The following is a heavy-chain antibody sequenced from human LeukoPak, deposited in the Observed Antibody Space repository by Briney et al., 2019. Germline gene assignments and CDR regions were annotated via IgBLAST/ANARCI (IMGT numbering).Heavy chain of an antibody. V-gene: IGHV3-74*01. J-gene: IGHJ5*02. CDR1: GFTFSSYW. CDR3: ARDAIVVVPAATYNWFDP. Sequence: GGSLRLSCAASGFTFSSYWMHWVRQAPGKGLVWVSRINSDGSSTSYADSVKGRFTISRDSAKNTLYLQMNSLRAEDTAVYYCARDAIVVVPAATYNWFDPWGQGTLVTVSS. D-gene: IGHD2-2*01. CDR2: INSDGSST.